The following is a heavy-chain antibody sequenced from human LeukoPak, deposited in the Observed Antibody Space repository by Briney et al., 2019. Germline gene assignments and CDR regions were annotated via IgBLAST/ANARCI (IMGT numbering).Heavy chain of an antibody. J-gene: IGHJ4*02. CDR2: IYYSGST. D-gene: IGHD3-22*01. V-gene: IGHV4-61*01. CDR1: GGAFSSGNYY. Sequence: SETLSLTCTVSGGAFSSGNYYWSWIRQPPGKGLEWIGYIYYSGSTNYNPSLKSRVTISVDTSKNQFSLKLSSVTAADTAVYYCARDPSGYFNYWGQGTLATVSS. CDR3: ARDPSGYFNY.